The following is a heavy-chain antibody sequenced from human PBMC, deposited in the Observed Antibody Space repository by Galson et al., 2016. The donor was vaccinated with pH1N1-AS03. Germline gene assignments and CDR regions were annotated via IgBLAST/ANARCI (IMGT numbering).Heavy chain of an antibody. CDR1: GDAIGSYY. J-gene: IGHJ4*02. CDR2: AYTSGST. CDR3: AGLVGGSLDY. V-gene: IGHV4-4*07. D-gene: IGHD1-26*01. Sequence: SETLSLTCTVSGDAIGSYYWSWIRQPAGKGLQWIGRAYTSGSTNYNPSLKSRVTMSVDISKNQFSLKLNSVTAADTAVYYCAGLVGGSLDYWGQGTLVTVSS.